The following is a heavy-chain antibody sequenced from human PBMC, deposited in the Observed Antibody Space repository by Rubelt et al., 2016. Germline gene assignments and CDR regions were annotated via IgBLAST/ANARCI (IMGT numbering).Heavy chain of an antibody. Sequence: QVQLVQSGAEVKKPGASVKVSCKASGYTFTSYGISWVRQAPGQGLEWMGWISAYDGNTNYAQNLQGRVPMTTDTSTSTAYMELRSLRSDDTAVYFCARDQLALYAFDIWGQGTMVTVSS. V-gene: IGHV1-18*01. J-gene: IGHJ3*02. CDR2: ISAYDGNT. CDR1: GYTFTSYG. CDR3: ARDQLALYAFDI. D-gene: IGHD1-1*01.